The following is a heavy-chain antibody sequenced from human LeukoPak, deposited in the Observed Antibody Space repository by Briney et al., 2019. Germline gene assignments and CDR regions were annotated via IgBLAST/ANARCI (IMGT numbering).Heavy chain of an antibody. Sequence: SETLSLTCAVSGGSFSGYYWSWIRQSPGKGLEWIAEIHYKGATSHKPSLESRVTISGGTSKNQISLKVTSVTAADTAVYYCARGILGSFYFDVWGRGTLVTVSS. CDR2: IHYKGAT. V-gene: IGHV4-34*01. CDR3: ARGILGSFYFDV. CDR1: GGSFSGYY. J-gene: IGHJ2*01. D-gene: IGHD3-3*01.